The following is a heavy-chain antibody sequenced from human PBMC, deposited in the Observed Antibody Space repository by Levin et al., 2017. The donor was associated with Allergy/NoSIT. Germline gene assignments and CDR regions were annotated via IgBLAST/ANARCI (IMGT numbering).Heavy chain of an antibody. Sequence: GGSLRLSCAASGFTFSSYAMSWVRQAPGKGLEWVSAISGSGGSTYYADSVKGRFTISRDNSKNTLYLQMNSLRAEDTAVYYCAKLGTAMVKKTSDYWGQGTLVTVSS. J-gene: IGHJ4*02. CDR3: AKLGTAMVKKTSDY. V-gene: IGHV3-23*01. CDR1: GFTFSSYA. D-gene: IGHD5-18*01. CDR2: ISGSGGST.